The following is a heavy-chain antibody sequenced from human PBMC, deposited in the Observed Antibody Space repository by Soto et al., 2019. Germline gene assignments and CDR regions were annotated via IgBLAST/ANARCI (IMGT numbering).Heavy chain of an antibody. CDR3: ARDYFLGDCSSTSCRSEDWFDP. CDR2: IYYSGST. D-gene: IGHD2-2*01. V-gene: IGHV4-30-4*01. CDR1: GGSISSGDYY. Sequence: SETLSLTCTVSGGSISSGDYYWSWIRQPPGKGLEWIGYIYYSGSTYYNPSLKSRVTISVGTSKNQFSLKLSSVTAADTAVYYCARDYFLGDCSSTSCRSEDWFDPWGQGTLVTVSS. J-gene: IGHJ5*02.